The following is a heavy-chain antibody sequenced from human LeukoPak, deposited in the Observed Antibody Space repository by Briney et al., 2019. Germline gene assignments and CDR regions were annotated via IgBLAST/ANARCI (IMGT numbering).Heavy chain of an antibody. Sequence: PGGSLRLSCAASGFTFDSYAMKWVRQAPGKGLEWLAVVLCDGGDKYYGDSVQGRFTVSRDNSKNTLYLQMDNLRFEDTAVYYCARVSKPGWFDYYYMDVWGKGTTVIVSS. D-gene: IGHD3-10*01. CDR2: VLCDGGDK. J-gene: IGHJ6*03. CDR3: ARVSKPGWFDYYYMDV. V-gene: IGHV3-30*04. CDR1: GFTFDSYA.